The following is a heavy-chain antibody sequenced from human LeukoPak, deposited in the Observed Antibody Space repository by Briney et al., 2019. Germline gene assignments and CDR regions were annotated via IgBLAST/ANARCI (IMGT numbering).Heavy chain of an antibody. CDR1: GGSINRYY. V-gene: IGHV4-59*01. CDR3: ARDLGPSRGFDY. CDR2: IYYSGRT. Sequence: SDTLSLTCTDSGGSINRYYCSWIPQHPGKGLEWIEYIYYSGRTNYHPSLKSRLTMSVDTSKNQFSLKLSSVTAADTAVYYCARDLGPSRGFDYWGRGTLASVSS. J-gene: IGHJ4*02.